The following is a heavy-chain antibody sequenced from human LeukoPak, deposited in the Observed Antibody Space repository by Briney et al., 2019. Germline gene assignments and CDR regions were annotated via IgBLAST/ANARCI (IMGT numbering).Heavy chain of an antibody. CDR2: IYTSGST. V-gene: IGHV3-66*03. D-gene: IGHD3-10*01. CDR1: GFSVSSTY. CDR3: TRDRAGTQSWVEFDL. Sequence: PGGSLRLSCAVSGFSVSSTYMSWVRQAPGKGLEWVSLIYTSGSTFYADSVMGRFTISRDNSKNTLFLQMNSLRAEDSAVYYCTRDRAGTQSWVEFDLWGQGTLVTVSS. J-gene: IGHJ5*02.